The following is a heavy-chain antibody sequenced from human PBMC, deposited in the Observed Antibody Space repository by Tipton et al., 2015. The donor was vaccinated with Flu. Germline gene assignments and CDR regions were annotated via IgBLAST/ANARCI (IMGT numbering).Heavy chain of an antibody. CDR1: GFTFSSYE. D-gene: IGHD5-24*01. CDR2: ISSSGTTI. J-gene: IGHJ4*02. Sequence: VQSGGSLRLSCAGSGFTFSSYEMNWVRQAPGKGLEWVSYISSSGTTIYYVDSVKGRFTISRDNAKKSLYLQMNSLRAEDTALYYCARGGRDGYNLRTRLENWGQGTLVTVSS. V-gene: IGHV3-48*03. CDR3: ARGGRDGYNLRTRLEN.